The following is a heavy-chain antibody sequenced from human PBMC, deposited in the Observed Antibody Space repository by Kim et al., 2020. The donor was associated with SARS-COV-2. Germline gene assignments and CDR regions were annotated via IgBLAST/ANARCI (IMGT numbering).Heavy chain of an antibody. CDR3: ARAPDVYAQFDY. J-gene: IGHJ4*02. V-gene: IGHV4-59*13. CDR1: GGSISSYY. Sequence: ETLSLTCTVSGGSISSYYWSWIRQPPGKGLEWIGYIYDRGSTNYNPSLKSRVTISVDTSKNQFSLKLSSVTAADTAVYYCARAPDVYAQFDYWGQGTLV. D-gene: IGHD2-8*01. CDR2: IYDRGST.